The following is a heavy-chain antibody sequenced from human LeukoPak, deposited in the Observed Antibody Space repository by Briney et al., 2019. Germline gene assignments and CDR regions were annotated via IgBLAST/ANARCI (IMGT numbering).Heavy chain of an antibody. CDR1: GGTFSSYA. D-gene: IGHD5-18*01. J-gene: IGHJ4*02. Sequence: ASVKVSCKASGGTFSSYAISWVRQAPGQGLEWMGRIIPIFGTANYAQEFQGRVTITTDESTSTAYMELSSLRSEDTAVYYCASGYSYGYPDYWGQGTLVTVSS. CDR3: ASGYSYGYPDY. CDR2: IIPIFGTA. V-gene: IGHV1-69*05.